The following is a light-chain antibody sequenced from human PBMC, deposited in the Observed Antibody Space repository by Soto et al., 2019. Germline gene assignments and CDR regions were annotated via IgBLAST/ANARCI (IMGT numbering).Light chain of an antibody. V-gene: IGLV2-14*01. CDR3: SSYTSSSTVV. CDR2: DVS. J-gene: IGLJ2*01. Sequence: QSVLTQPASVSGSPGQSITISCTGTSSDVGAYNYVSWYQQHPGKAPKLMIYDVSYRPSGVSNRFSGSKSGNTASLTISGLQAEDEADYYCSSYTSSSTVVFGGGTKVTVL. CDR1: SSDVGAYNY.